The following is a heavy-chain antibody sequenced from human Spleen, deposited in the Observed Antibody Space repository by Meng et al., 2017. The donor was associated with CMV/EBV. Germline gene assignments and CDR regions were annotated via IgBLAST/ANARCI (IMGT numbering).Heavy chain of an antibody. CDR1: GFIFNTYN. Sequence: GESLKISCAASGFIFNTYNMMWVRQPPGKGLEWVSGISWNGGGIGYADSVKGRFSISRDIAKKSLYLQMNDLRVEDTAFYYCARDLALGFWRGFGYWGQGALVTVSS. J-gene: IGHJ4*02. D-gene: IGHD3-3*01. V-gene: IGHV3-20*04. CDR3: ARDLALGFWRGFGY. CDR2: ISWNGGGI.